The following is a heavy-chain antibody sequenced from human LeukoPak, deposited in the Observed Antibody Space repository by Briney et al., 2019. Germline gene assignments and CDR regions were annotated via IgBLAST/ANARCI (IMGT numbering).Heavy chain of an antibody. Sequence: GGSLRLSCAAPGFTVSSNYMSWVRQAPGKGLEWVSVIYSGGITYYADSVKGRFSISRDNSKNTLYLQMHSLRAEDTAVYYCARGINWAYFDYWGQGTLVTVSS. CDR2: IYSGGIT. CDR3: ARGINWAYFDY. CDR1: GFTVSSNY. J-gene: IGHJ4*02. D-gene: IGHD7-27*01. V-gene: IGHV3-53*01.